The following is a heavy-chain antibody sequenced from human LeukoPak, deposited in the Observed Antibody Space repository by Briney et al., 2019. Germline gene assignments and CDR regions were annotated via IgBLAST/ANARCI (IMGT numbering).Heavy chain of an antibody. V-gene: IGHV3-23*01. J-gene: IGHJ4*02. Sequence: RSGGSLRLSCAASGFTFSGSAMHWVRQAPGKGLEWVSAISGSGGSTYYADSVKGRFTISRDNSKNTLYLQMNSLRAEDTAVYYCAKSRSVKAAAGDYWGQGTLVTVSS. D-gene: IGHD6-13*01. CDR1: GFTFSGSA. CDR2: ISGSGGST. CDR3: AKSRSVKAAAGDY.